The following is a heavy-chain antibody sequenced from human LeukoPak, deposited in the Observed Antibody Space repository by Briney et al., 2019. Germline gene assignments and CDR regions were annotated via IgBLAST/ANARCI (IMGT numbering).Heavy chain of an antibody. CDR1: GFTFSGYW. CDR2: IKQDGSDK. Sequence: GGSLRLSCAASGFTFSGYWMSWVRQAPGKGLEWVANIKQDGSDKYYVDSVKGRFTISRDNAKNLLYLQMNSLRAEDTAVYYCARNQWLQFDAFDIWGQGSMVTVSS. D-gene: IGHD5-24*01. V-gene: IGHV3-7*01. J-gene: IGHJ3*02. CDR3: ARNQWLQFDAFDI.